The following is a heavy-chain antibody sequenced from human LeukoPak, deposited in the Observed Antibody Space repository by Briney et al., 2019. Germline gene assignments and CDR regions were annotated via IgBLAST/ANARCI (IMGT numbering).Heavy chain of an antibody. V-gene: IGHV5-51*01. D-gene: IGHD2/OR15-2a*01. CDR1: GYSFTSYW. CDR3: ARQLCTSTTCYSMDV. Sequence: GESLKISCKGSGYSFTSYWIGWVRQMPGKGLEWMGIIYPGDSDTRYSPSFQGQVTISADKSISTAYLQWSSLKASDTAMYYCARQLCTSTTCYSMDVWGTGTTVTVSS. J-gene: IGHJ6*03. CDR2: IYPGDSDT.